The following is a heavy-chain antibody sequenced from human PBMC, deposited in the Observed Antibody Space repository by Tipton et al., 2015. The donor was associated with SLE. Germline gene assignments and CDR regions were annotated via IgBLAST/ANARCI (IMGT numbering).Heavy chain of an antibody. Sequence: SLRLSCAASGFTFSSYGMHWVRQAPGKGLEWVAFIRYDGSNKYYADSVKGRFTISRDNSKNTLYLQMNSLRAEDTAVYYCAKSGLEWLPYAFDIWGQGTMVTVSS. J-gene: IGHJ3*02. V-gene: IGHV3-30*02. D-gene: IGHD3-3*01. CDR3: AKSGLEWLPYAFDI. CDR1: GFTFSSYG. CDR2: IRYDGSNK.